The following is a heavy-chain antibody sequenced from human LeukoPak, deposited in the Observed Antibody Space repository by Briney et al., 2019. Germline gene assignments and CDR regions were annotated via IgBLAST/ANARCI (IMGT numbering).Heavy chain of an antibody. CDR2: VDVSGGTT. CDR1: GFTFSSYF. CDR3: AKGGFGRPFDY. Sequence: GGSLRLSCAASGFTFSSYFMSWVRQAPGKGLEWVSTVDVSGGTTYYADSVKGRFTISRDNSKNTLYLQMDSLRAEDTAVYYCAKGGFGRPFDYWGQGTLVTVSS. D-gene: IGHD3-10*01. V-gene: IGHV3-23*01. J-gene: IGHJ4*02.